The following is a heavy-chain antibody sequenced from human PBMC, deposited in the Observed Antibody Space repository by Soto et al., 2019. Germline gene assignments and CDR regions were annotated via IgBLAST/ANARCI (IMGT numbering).Heavy chain of an antibody. V-gene: IGHV1-2*04. CDR1: GYTFTDYY. D-gene: IGHD1-26*01. CDR2: VNPHSGAT. CDR3: ARPPHPWEPYAFHI. Sequence: QEQLVQSGAEVKKPGASVRVSCKASGYTFTDYYIHWVRQAPGQGLEWMGWVNPHSGATKFAQRFPGSVTMTSDMSISTAYMDLSGLKSDDTAVYYCARPPHPWEPYAFHIWGHGTLVTVSS. J-gene: IGHJ3*02.